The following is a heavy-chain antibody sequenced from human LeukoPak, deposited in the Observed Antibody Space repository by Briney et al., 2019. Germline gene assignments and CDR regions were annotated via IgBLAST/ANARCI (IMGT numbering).Heavy chain of an antibody. J-gene: IGHJ4*02. D-gene: IGHD3-22*01. CDR1: GYSFTSYW. CDR2: SYPGDSDT. V-gene: IGHV5-51*01. CDR3: ARRNYYDSSGYFDY. Sequence: GESLKISCKGSGYSFTSYWIGWVRQMPGKGLEWMGISYPGDSDTRYSPSFQGQVTISADKAISTAYLQWSSLKASDTAMYYCARRNYYDSSGYFDYWGQGTLVTVSS.